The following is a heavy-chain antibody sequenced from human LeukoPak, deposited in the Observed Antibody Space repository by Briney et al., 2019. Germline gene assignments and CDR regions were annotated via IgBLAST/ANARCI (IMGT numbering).Heavy chain of an antibody. CDR1: GFTFRSYN. J-gene: IGHJ5*02. D-gene: IGHD2/OR15-2a*01. CDR3: ASFNVINYFDP. V-gene: IGHV3-48*01. CDR2: ISYSSTTI. Sequence: GGSLRLSCAASGFTFRSYNMNWVRQAPGKGLEWISYISYSSTTIYYADSVKGRFTISRDNAKNSLYLQMNNLRAEDTALYYCASFNVINYFDPWGQGTLVTVS.